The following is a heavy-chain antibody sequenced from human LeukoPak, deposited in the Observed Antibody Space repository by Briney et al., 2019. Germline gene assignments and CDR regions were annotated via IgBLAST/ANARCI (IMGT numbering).Heavy chain of an antibody. J-gene: IGHJ4*02. CDR2: MSYSGST. CDR3: ARLVSRGTHGYFDY. Sequence: PSETLSLTCTVSDGSINWGWIRQPPGKGLEWVGSMSYSGSTFYNPSLKSRVTMSVDTSKNQFSLKLSSVTAADTAVYYCARLVSRGTHGYFDYWGQGTLVAVSS. CDR1: DGSIN. V-gene: IGHV4-39*07. D-gene: IGHD3-16*01.